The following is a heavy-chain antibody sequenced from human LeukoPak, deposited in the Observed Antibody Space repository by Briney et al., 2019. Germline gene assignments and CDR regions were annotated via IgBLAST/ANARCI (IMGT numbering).Heavy chain of an antibody. Sequence: ASVKVSCKASGYTFTGYYMHWVRQAPGQGLEWMGWINPNSGGTNYAQKFQGRVTMTRDTSISTAYMEPSRLRSDDTAVYYCARQRIAARPRWFDPWGQGTLVTVSS. J-gene: IGHJ5*02. D-gene: IGHD6-6*01. V-gene: IGHV1-2*02. CDR3: ARQRIAARPRWFDP. CDR1: GYTFTGYY. CDR2: INPNSGGT.